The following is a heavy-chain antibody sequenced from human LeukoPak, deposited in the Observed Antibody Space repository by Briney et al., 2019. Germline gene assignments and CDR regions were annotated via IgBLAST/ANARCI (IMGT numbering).Heavy chain of an antibody. J-gene: IGHJ5*02. D-gene: IGHD3-22*01. V-gene: IGHV3-23*01. CDR3: AKSPYYYDSSGLNWFDP. CDR1: GFTFSSYA. CDR2: ISGSGGST. Sequence: GGSLRLSGAASGFTFSSYAMSWVRQAPGKGLGWVSAISGSGGSTYYADSVKGRFTISRDNSKNTLYLQMNSLRAEDTAVYYCAKSPYYYDSSGLNWFDPWGQGTLVTVSS.